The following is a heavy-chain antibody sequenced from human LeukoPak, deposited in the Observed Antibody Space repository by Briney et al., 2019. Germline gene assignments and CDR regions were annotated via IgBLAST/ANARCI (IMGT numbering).Heavy chain of an antibody. V-gene: IGHV4-61*09. D-gene: IGHD4/OR15-4a*01. Sequence: RASETLSLTCTVSADSISSGTDFWSWIRRPAGKALEWIGHIYASESTDYNPSLKGRVTISIDTSKNQFSLNLSSATAADTAVYCCARGPGGANNEAFDIWSQGTMVTVSS. CDR3: ARGPGGANNEAFDI. J-gene: IGHJ3*02. CDR1: ADSISSGTDF. CDR2: IYASEST.